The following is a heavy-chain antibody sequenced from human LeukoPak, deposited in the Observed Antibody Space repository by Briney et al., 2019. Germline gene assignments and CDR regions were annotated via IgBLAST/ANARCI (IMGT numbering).Heavy chain of an antibody. J-gene: IGHJ4*02. D-gene: IGHD3-10*01. CDR2: INHSGST. CDR1: GGSFSGYY. Sequence: SETLSLTCAVYGGSFSGYYWSWIRQPPGKGLEWIGEINHSGSTNYNPSLKSRVTISVDTSKNQFSLKLSSVTAADTAVYYCARRTMVRGVIYGYWGQGTLVTVSS. CDR3: ARRTMVRGVIYGY. V-gene: IGHV4-34*01.